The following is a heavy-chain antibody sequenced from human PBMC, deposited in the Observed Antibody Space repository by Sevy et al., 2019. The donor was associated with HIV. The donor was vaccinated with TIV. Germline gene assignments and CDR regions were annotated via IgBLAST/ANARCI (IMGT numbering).Heavy chain of an antibody. CDR3: ARDRTTVTIFSRFYFDY. CDR2: ISYDGSNK. V-gene: IGHV3-30-3*01. D-gene: IGHD4-17*01. CDR1: GFTFSSYA. Sequence: GGSLRLSCAASGFTFSSYAMHWVRQAPGKGLEWVAVISYDGSNKYYADSVKGRFTISRDNSKNTLYLQMNSLRVEDTAVYYCARDRTTVTIFSRFYFDYWGQGTLVTVSS. J-gene: IGHJ4*02.